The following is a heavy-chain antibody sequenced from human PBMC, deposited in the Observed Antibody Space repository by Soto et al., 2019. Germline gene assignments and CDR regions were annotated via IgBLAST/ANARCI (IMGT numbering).Heavy chain of an antibody. Sequence: GGSQRLSCAASGFTFSSYAMSWAREAPGRGLEWVSAISSSGGSTYYAASVTGRFTISRDNSKNTLYLQMNSLRAEDTAVYYCAKRRANWDPPYYFDYWGQGTLVTVSS. CDR2: ISSSGGST. D-gene: IGHD7-27*01. J-gene: IGHJ4*02. CDR3: AKRRANWDPPYYFDY. V-gene: IGHV3-23*01. CDR1: GFTFSSYA.